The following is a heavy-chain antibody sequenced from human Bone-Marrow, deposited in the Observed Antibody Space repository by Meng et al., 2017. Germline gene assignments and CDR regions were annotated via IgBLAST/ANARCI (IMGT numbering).Heavy chain of an antibody. CDR2: IYYSGST. D-gene: IGHD3-3*01. V-gene: IGHV4-59*01. CDR3: ARRPEWLGYFDY. Sequence: QVQLQESGPGLVKPSEPLSLTCTVSGGSISSYYWSWIRQPPGKGLEWIGYIYYSGSTNYNPSLKSRVTISVDTSKNQFSLKLSSVTAADTAVYYCARRPEWLGYFDYWGQGTLVTVSS. CDR1: GGSISSYY. J-gene: IGHJ4*02.